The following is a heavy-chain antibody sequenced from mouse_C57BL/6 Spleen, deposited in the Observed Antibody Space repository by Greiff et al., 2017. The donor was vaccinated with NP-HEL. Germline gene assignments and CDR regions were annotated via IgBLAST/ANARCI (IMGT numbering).Heavy chain of an antibody. V-gene: IGHV1-82*01. CDR3: ARYYGSSSYAMDY. CDR2: IYPGDGDT. Sequence: VKLVESGPELVKPGASVKISCKASGYAFSSSWMNWVKQRPGKGLEWIGRIYPGDGDTNYNGKFKGKATLTADKSSSTAYMQLSSLTSEDSAVYFCARYYGSSSYAMDYWGQGTSVTVSS. D-gene: IGHD1-1*01. CDR1: GYAFSSSW. J-gene: IGHJ4*01.